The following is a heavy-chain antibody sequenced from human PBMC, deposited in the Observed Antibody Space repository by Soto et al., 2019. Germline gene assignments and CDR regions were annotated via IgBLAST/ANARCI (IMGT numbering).Heavy chain of an antibody. Sequence: QVQLVQSGAEEKKPGASVKVSCKASGYTFTSYAMHWVRQAPGQRLEWMGWINDGNGNTKYSQKFQGRVTITRDTSASTAYMELSSLSSEDTAVYYCARAPGGSSSCVDYWGQGTLVTVSS. V-gene: IGHV1-3*05. CDR3: ARAPGGSSSCVDY. CDR2: INDGNGNT. CDR1: GYTFTSYA. D-gene: IGHD6-6*01. J-gene: IGHJ4*02.